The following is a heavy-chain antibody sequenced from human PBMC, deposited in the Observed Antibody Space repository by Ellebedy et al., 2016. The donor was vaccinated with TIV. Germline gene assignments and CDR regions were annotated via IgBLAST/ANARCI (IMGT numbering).Heavy chain of an antibody. Sequence: MPSETLSLTCAVYGGSFSGFFWSWIRQAPGKGLEWIGEVDYSGNTNYNPSLRSRVTLSVDTSKFQVSLKLNSVTAADSAVYFCARTGCSGGSCYDYWGQGALVTVTS. CDR1: GGSFSGFF. CDR2: VDYSGNT. CDR3: ARTGCSGGSCYDY. V-gene: IGHV4-34*01. D-gene: IGHD2-15*01. J-gene: IGHJ4*02.